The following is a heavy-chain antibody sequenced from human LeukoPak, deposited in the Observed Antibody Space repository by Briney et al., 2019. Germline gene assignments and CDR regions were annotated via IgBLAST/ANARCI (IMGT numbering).Heavy chain of an antibody. J-gene: IGHJ6*03. CDR3: ARDGTYDSPWDYSYYYMDV. D-gene: IGHD3-22*01. CDR1: GGSISSSSYY. V-gene: IGHV4-39*07. CDR2: IYTSGST. Sequence: SETLSLTCTVSGGSISSSSYYWGWIRQPPGKGLEWIGRIYTSGSTNYNPSLKSRVTMSVDTSKNQFSLKLSSVTAADTAVYYCARDGTYDSPWDYSYYYMDVWGKGTTVTISS.